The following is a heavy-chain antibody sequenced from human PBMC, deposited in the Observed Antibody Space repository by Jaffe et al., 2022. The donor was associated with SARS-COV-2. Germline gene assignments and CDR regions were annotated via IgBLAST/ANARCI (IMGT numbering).Heavy chain of an antibody. CDR2: LNGSGGNT. D-gene: IGHD3-3*02. V-gene: IGHV3-23*01. Sequence: EVQLLESGGGLVQPGGSLRLSCAASGFTFASYYMNWVRQAPGKGPEWISTLNGSGGNTNYADSVRGRFTISRDNSKNTVYLQMNSLRVEDTAVYYCAKDLHWYGMDVWGQGTTVTVSS. CDR1: GFTFASYY. CDR3: AKDLHWYGMDV. J-gene: IGHJ6*02.